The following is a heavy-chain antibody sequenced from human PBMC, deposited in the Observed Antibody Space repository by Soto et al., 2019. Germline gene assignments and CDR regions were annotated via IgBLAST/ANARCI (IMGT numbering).Heavy chain of an antibody. J-gene: IGHJ5*02. CDR2: IYHSGST. D-gene: IGHD1-26*01. Sequence: SETLSLTCAVSGGSISSSNWWSWVRQPPGKGLEWIGEIYHSGSTNYNPSLKSRVTISVDKSKNQFSLKLSSVTAADTAVYYCARIFYSGSYLNWFDPWGQGTLVTVSS. CDR3: ARIFYSGSYLNWFDP. CDR1: GGSISSSNW. V-gene: IGHV4-4*02.